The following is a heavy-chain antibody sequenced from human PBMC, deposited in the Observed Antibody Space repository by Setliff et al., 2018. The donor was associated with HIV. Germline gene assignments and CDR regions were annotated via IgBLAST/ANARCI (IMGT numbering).Heavy chain of an antibody. CDR3: ARVGDYNFWSGYKYNYYYGMDV. Sequence: PGGSLRLSCAASGFTFRNYKMNWVRQAPGKGLEWVSSITIGSGDVFYADSVQGRFTIFRDNSKSTVSLQMNSLRAEDTAVYYCARVGDYNFWSGYKYNYYYGMDVWGQGTTVTVSS. D-gene: IGHD3-3*01. CDR2: ITIGSGDV. CDR1: GFTFRNYK. V-gene: IGHV3-21*04. J-gene: IGHJ6*02.